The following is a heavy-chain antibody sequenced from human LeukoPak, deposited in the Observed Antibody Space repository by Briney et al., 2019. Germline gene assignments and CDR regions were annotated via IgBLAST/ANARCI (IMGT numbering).Heavy chain of an antibody. CDR2: INHSGST. CDR3: ARGRGLDY. V-gene: IGHV4-34*01. J-gene: IGHJ4*02. Sequence: SETLSLTCAVYGGSFSGYYWSWIRQPPGKGLEWIGEINHSGSTNYNPSLKSRVTISVDTSKNQFSLKLSSVTAADTAVYYCARGRGLDYWGQGTLVTVSS. D-gene: IGHD3-16*01. CDR1: GGSFSGYY.